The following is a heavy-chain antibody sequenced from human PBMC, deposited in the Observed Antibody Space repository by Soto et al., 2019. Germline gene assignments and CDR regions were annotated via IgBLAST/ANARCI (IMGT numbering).Heavy chain of an antibody. CDR3: ARASYYYDSSGDY. D-gene: IGHD3-22*01. CDR2: IYYSGST. J-gene: IGHJ4*02. CDR1: GGSISSYY. Sequence: PSETLSLTCTVSGGSISSYYWSWIRQPPGKGLEWIGYIYYSGSTNYNPSLKSRVTISVDTSKNQFSLKLSSVTAADTAVYYCARASYYYDSSGDYWGQGTLVTVSS. V-gene: IGHV4-59*01.